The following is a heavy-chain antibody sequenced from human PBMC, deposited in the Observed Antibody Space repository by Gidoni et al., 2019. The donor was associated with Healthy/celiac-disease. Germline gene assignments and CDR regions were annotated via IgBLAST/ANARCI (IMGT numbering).Heavy chain of an antibody. V-gene: IGHV3-15*01. Sequence: EVQLVESGGGLVKPGGSLRLSCAASGFPFSNAWLSWVRQAPGKGLEWVGRIKSKTDGGTTDYAAPVKGRFTISRDDSKNTLYLQMNSLKTEDTAVYYCTTDPRQWLVEFDAFDIWGQGTMVTVSS. D-gene: IGHD6-19*01. CDR2: IKSKTDGGTT. CDR1: GFPFSNAW. J-gene: IGHJ3*02. CDR3: TTDPRQWLVEFDAFDI.